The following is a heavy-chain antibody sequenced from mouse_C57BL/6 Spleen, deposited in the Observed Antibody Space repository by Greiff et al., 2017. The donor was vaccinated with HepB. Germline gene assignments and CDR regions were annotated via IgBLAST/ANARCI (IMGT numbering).Heavy chain of an antibody. J-gene: IGHJ2*01. CDR3: ARPTVVAPFDY. CDR1: GYAFSSYW. CDR2: IYPGDGDT. V-gene: IGHV1-80*01. D-gene: IGHD1-1*01. Sequence: QVQLQQSGAELVKPGASVKISCKASGYAFSSYWMNWVKQRPGKGLEWIGQIYPGDGDTNYNGKFKGKATLTADKSSSTAYMQLSSLTSEDSAVYFCARPTVVAPFDYWGQGTTLTVSS.